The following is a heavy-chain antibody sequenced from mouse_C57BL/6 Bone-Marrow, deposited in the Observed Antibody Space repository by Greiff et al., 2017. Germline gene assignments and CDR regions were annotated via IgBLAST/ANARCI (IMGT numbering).Heavy chain of an antibody. CDR2: ISSGGSYT. V-gene: IGHV5-6*01. Sequence: EVQVVESGGDLVKPGGSLKLSCAASGFTFSSYGMSWVRQTPDKRLEWVATISSGGSYTYYPDSVTGRFTISRDNAKNTLYLQMSSLKSEDTAMYYCARVERGSAWFAYWGQGTLVTVSA. CDR1: GFTFSSYG. J-gene: IGHJ3*01. CDR3: ARVERGSAWFAY.